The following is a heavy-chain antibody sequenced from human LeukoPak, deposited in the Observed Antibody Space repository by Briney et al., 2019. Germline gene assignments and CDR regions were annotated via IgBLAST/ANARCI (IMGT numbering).Heavy chain of an antibody. D-gene: IGHD1-26*01. CDR2: ISSSGSTI. J-gene: IGHJ5*01. V-gene: IGHV3-48*03. CDR1: GFTFSSYE. CDR3: ARSYTGSPRNWFDS. Sequence: GGSLRLSCAASGFTFSSYEMNWVRQAPGKGLEWVSYISSSGSTIYDADSVKGRFTISRDNAKNSLYLQMNSLRVENTAVYYCARSYTGSPRNWFDSWGQETLVTVSS.